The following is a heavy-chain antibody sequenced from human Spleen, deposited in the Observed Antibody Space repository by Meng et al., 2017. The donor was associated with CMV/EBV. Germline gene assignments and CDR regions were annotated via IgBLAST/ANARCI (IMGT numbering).Heavy chain of an antibody. V-gene: IGHV3-74*03. J-gene: IGHJ5*02. CDR1: GFTFSSYW. D-gene: IGHD3-22*01. CDR2: IDYDGNRI. CDR3: TRGGYYDAFDP. Sequence: LVGLGGGLVSVGGSLRLSCVASGFTFSSYWMYWVRQAPGKGLVWVSRIDYDGNRITYADSVKGRFTISRDNAKNTVYLQMNSLRVEDTAVYYCTRGGYYDAFDPWGQGTLVTVSS.